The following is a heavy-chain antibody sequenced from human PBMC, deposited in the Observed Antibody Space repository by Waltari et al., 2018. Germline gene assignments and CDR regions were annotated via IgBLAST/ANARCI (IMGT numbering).Heavy chain of an antibody. Sequence: QVQLQESGPGLVKPSETLSLTCAVSGYSISSGYYWGWIRQPPGKGLEWIGSIYHSGSTYYNPSLKGGVTISVDTSKNQFSLKLSSVTAADTAVYYCARRSYYGDYPHAFDIWGQGTMVTVSS. CDR1: GYSISSGYY. CDR2: IYHSGST. CDR3: ARRSYYGDYPHAFDI. J-gene: IGHJ3*02. V-gene: IGHV4-38-2*01. D-gene: IGHD4-17*01.